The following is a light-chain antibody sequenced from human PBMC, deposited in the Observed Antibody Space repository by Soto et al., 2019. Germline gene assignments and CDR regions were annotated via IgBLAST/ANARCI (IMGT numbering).Light chain of an antibody. CDR1: STDIGAYNY. CDR2: EFT. Sequence: QSALTQPASVSGSPGQSITISCTGTSTDIGAYNYVSWYQQHPGKAPKLLIYEFTNRPSGVSNRFSGSKSGNTASLTISGLQAEDEANYYCNSYTALSNRVFGAGTKVTVL. J-gene: IGLJ1*01. CDR3: NSYTALSNRV. V-gene: IGLV2-14*01.